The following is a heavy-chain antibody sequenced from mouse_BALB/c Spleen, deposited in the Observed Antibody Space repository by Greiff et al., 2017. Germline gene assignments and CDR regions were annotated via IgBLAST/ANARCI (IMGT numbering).Heavy chain of an antibody. CDR2: IDPENGNT. CDR3: ARGGADYAMDY. D-gene: IGHD3-3*01. J-gene: IGHJ4*01. V-gene: IGHV14-1*02. Sequence: EVQLQQSGAELVRPGALVKLSCKASGFNIKDYYMHWVKQRPEQGLEWIGWIDPENGNTIYDPKFQGKARITADTSSNTAYLQLSSLTSEDTAVYYCARGGADYAMDYWGQGTSVTVSS. CDR1: GFNIKDYY.